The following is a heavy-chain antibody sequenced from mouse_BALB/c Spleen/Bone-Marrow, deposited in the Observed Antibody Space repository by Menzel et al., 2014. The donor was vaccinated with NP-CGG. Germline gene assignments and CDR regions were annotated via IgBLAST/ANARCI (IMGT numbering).Heavy chain of an antibody. V-gene: IGHV14-3*02. CDR2: IDPANGNT. CDR1: GFNIKDTY. CDR3: ATGFAY. J-gene: IGHJ3*01. Sequence: EVKLVESGAELVKPGTSVKLSCTASGFNIKDTYMHWVKQRPEQGLEWIGRIDPANGNTKYDPKFQGKATITADTSSNTAYLQLSSLTSEDPAVYYCATGFAYWGQGTLVTVSA.